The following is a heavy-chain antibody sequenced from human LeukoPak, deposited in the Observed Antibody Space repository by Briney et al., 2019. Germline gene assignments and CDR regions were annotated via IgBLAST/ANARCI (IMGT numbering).Heavy chain of an antibody. V-gene: IGHV3-53*01. Sequence: PGGSLRLSCAASGFTVSSNYMSWVRQAPGKGLEWVSVIYSGGSTYYADSVKGRFTVSRDNAKNSLYLQMNSLRDEDTAVYYCARRTATHGDFDYWGQGTLVTVSS. CDR2: IYSGGST. D-gene: IGHD1-1*01. J-gene: IGHJ4*02. CDR3: ARRTATHGDFDY. CDR1: GFTVSSNY.